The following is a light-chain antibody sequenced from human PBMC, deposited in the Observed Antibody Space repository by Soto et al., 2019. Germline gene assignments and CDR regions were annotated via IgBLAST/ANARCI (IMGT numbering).Light chain of an antibody. J-gene: IGLJ3*02. Sequence: QSVLTQPPSGSGAPGQRVTISCTGSSSNIGAGYDVHWYQQLPGTAPKLLMYGNSNRPSGVPDRFSGSKSGTSASLAITGLQAEDEADYYCQSYDNSLSGSWVFGGGTKLTVL. CDR1: SSNIGAGYD. V-gene: IGLV1-40*01. CDR2: GNS. CDR3: QSYDNSLSGSWV.